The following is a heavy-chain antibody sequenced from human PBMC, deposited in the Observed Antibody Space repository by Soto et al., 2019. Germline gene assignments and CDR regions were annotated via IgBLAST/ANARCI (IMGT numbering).Heavy chain of an antibody. V-gene: IGHV3-13*01. CDR3: AREGTRGCFDI. J-gene: IGHJ3*02. CDR1: GXVFSSFY. Sequence: GSLRLSCAASGXVFSSFYMHWVRHTTDAGLEWVSVIANTGAKYYSESLKGRLNISIYNSKNALYLKMNRMRVCDSAMYYCAREGTRGCFDIWGQGTKGTVS. D-gene: IGHD1-1*01. CDR2: IANTGAK.